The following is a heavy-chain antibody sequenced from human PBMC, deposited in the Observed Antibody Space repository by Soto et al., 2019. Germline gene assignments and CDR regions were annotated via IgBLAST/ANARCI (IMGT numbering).Heavy chain of an antibody. D-gene: IGHD4-17*01. CDR3: ARRRLRPSHFDL. Sequence: QITLKESGPTLVKPTQILTLTCTFSGFSLSTTGVGVGWIRQPPGKALEWLAVIFWDDDKRYSPSLKNKLTIPKDTSKNPVVLTMTNMNPVDTATYYCARRRLRPSHFDLWGRGTLVTVSS. CDR1: GFSLSTTGVG. CDR2: IFWDDDK. J-gene: IGHJ2*01. V-gene: IGHV2-5*02.